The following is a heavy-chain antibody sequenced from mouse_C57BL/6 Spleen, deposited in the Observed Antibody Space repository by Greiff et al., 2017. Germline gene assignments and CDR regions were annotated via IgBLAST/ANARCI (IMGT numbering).Heavy chain of an antibody. CDR1: GYAFTNYL. J-gene: IGHJ3*01. CDR3: ARWGHYYSNYVFAY. CDR2: INPGSGGT. Sequence: QVQLQQSGAELVRPGTSVKVSCKASGYAFTNYLIEWVKQRPGKGLEWIGVINPGSGGTNYNEKFKGKATLTADKSSSTAYMQLSSLTSEDSAVYFCARWGHYYSNYVFAYWGQGALVTVSA. D-gene: IGHD2-5*01. V-gene: IGHV1-54*01.